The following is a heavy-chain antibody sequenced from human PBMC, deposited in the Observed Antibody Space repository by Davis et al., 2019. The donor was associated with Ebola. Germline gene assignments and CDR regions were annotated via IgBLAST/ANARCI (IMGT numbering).Heavy chain of an antibody. D-gene: IGHD5-18*01. V-gene: IGHV3-23*01. CDR2: ISGSGGST. CDR1: GFTFSSYS. CDR3: AKELVGGYSYGYIDY. J-gene: IGHJ4*02. Sequence: GESLKISCAASGFTFSSYSMNWVRQAPGKGLEWVSAISGSGGSTYYADSVKGRFTISRDNSKNTLYLQMNGLGAEDTAVYYCAKELVGGYSYGYIDYWGQGTLVTVSS.